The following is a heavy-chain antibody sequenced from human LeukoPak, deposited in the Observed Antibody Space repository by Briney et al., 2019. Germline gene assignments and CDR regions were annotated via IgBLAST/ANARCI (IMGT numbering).Heavy chain of an antibody. CDR1: GFTFSDCD. CDR2: ISYRSSPI. V-gene: IGHV3-21*01. CDR3: ARAYPPLRTAAAGDQ. Sequence: GGSLRLSCTASGFTFSDCDMSWVRQAPGKGLEWVSSISYRSSPIYYADSVRGRFTISRDNAKNSLYLQMDSLRAGDTAVYYCARAYPPLRTAAAGDQWGQGTLVTVSS. J-gene: IGHJ4*02. D-gene: IGHD6-13*01.